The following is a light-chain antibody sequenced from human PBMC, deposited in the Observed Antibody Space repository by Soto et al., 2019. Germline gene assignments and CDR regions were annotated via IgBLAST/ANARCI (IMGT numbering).Light chain of an antibody. CDR3: SSYTSSSTLEV. CDR1: SSDVGGYNY. Sequence: QSVLTQPASVSGSPGQSITISCTGTSSDVGGYNYVSWYQQHPGKAPKLLIYDVSTRPSGVSNRFSGSKSGNTASLIISGLQAEDEADYYCSSYTSSSTLEVFGGGTKVTVL. CDR2: DVS. J-gene: IGLJ2*01. V-gene: IGLV2-14*01.